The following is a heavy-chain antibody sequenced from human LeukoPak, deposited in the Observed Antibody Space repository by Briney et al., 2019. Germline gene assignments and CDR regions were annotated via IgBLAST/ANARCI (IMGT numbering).Heavy chain of an antibody. V-gene: IGHV3-30*18. CDR2: ISYDGSNK. CDR3: AKDGESVDTAMVTVFLYYYGMDV. Sequence: GGSLRLSCAASGFTFSSYGMHWVRQAPGKGLEWGAVISYDGSNKYYADSVKGRFTISRDNSKNTLYLQMNSLRAEDTAVYYCAKDGESVDTAMVTVFLYYYGMDVWGQGTTVTVSS. J-gene: IGHJ6*02. CDR1: GFTFSSYG. D-gene: IGHD5-18*01.